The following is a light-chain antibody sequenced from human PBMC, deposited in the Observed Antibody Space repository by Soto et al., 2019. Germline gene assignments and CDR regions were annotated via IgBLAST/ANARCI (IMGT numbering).Light chain of an antibody. CDR3: SSYTTSNTRQIV. V-gene: IGLV2-14*03. Sequence: QSVLTRPASVSGSPGQSITISCTGTSSDVGGYNYVSWYQHHPGKAPKLMIYDVSNRPSGVSNRFSGSKSGNTASLTISGLQPEDEADYYCSSYTTSNTRQIVFGTGTKFTVL. CDR1: SSDVGGYNY. CDR2: DVS. J-gene: IGLJ1*01.